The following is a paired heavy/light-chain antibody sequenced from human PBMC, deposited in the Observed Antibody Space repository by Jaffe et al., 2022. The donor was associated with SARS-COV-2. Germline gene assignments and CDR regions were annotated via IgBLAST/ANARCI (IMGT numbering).Light chain of an antibody. Sequence: QSALTQPRSVSGSPGQSVTISCTGTSSNVGAYNYVSWYQQHPGKAPKLMLYDVTKRPSGVPDRFSGSKSGNTASLTISGLQAEDEADYYCCSYAGSYTSWVFGGGTKLTVL. J-gene: IGLJ3*02. CDR3: CSYAGSYTSWV. CDR1: SSNVGAYNY. CDR2: DVT. V-gene: IGLV2-11*01.
Heavy chain of an antibody. Sequence: QITLKESGPTLVKPTQTLTLTCTFSGFSLTTSGVSVGWIRQPPGKALEWLAFIYWDDDKRYIPSLKRRLTITKDTSKNLVVLTMTNMDPVDSATYYCASIVGATSFDYWGPGFLVTVSS. CDR3: ASIVGATSFDY. CDR2: IYWDDDK. J-gene: IGHJ4*02. D-gene: IGHD1-26*01. V-gene: IGHV2-5*02. CDR1: GFSLTTSGVS.